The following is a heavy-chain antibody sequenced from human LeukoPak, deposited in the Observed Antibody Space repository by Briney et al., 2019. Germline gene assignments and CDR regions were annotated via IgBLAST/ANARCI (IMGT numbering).Heavy chain of an antibody. CDR2: ISGSGGST. Sequence: RGSLRLSCAASGFTFSSYAMSWVRQAPGKGLEWVSAISGSGGSTYYADSVKGRFTISRDNSKNTLYLQMNSLRAEDTAVYYCAKDAGEWELLGDAFDIWGQGTMVTVSS. CDR1: GFTFSSYA. CDR3: AKDAGEWELLGDAFDI. V-gene: IGHV3-23*01. D-gene: IGHD1-26*01. J-gene: IGHJ3*02.